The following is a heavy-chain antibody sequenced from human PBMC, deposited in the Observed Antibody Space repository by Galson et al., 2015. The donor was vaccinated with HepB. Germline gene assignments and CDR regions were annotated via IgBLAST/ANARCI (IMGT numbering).Heavy chain of an antibody. J-gene: IGHJ3*02. CDR3: ARDSTVQLVGKDAFDI. V-gene: IGHV3-21*01. D-gene: IGHD1-26*01. CDR2: ISSSSSYI. Sequence: SLRLSCAASGFTFSSYSMNWVRQAPGKGLEWVSSISSSSSYIYYADSVKGRFTISRDNAKNSLYLQMNSLRAEDTAVYYCARDSTVQLVGKDAFDIWGQGTMVTVSS. CDR1: GFTFSSYS.